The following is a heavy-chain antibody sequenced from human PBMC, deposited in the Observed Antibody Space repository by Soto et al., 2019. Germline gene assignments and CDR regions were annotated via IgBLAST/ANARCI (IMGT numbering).Heavy chain of an antibody. V-gene: IGHV1-69*13. J-gene: IGHJ4*02. CDR3: AFVHYWTYQLNRY. CDR1: GGMFYSSA. CDR2: IVPMNGSP. D-gene: IGHD3-3*02. Sequence: SVKVSCKASGGMFYSSAINWVRQAPGQGLEWMGGIVPMNGSPKYAQEFLGRVTISADASATTAYMDLSGLKSEDTAVYYCAFVHYWTYQLNRYWGRGTQVTVSS.